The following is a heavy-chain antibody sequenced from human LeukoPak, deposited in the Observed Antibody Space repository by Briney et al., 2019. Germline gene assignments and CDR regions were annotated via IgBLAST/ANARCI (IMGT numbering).Heavy chain of an antibody. J-gene: IGHJ4*02. CDR2: IIPILGIA. Sequence: SVKVSCKASGGTFSSYAISWVRQAPGQGLEWMGRIIPILGIANYAQKFQGRVTITADKSTSTAYMELSSLRSEDTAVYYCASGDYYDSSGYFTIDYWGQGTLVTVSS. V-gene: IGHV1-69*04. D-gene: IGHD3-22*01. CDR3: ASGDYYDSSGYFTIDY. CDR1: GGTFSSYA.